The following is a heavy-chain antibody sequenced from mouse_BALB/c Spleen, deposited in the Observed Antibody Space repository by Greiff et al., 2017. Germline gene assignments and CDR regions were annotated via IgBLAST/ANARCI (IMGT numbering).Heavy chain of an antibody. V-gene: IGHV5-17*02. CDR1: GFTFSSFG. Sequence: EVQRVESGGGLVQPGGSRKLSCAASGFTFSSFGMHWVRQAPEKGLEWVAYISSGSSTIYYADTVKGRFTISRDNPKNTLFLQMTSLRSEDTAMYYCARDATATIAYWGQGTLVTVSA. D-gene: IGHD1-2*01. CDR3: ARDATATIAY. J-gene: IGHJ3*01. CDR2: ISSGSSTI.